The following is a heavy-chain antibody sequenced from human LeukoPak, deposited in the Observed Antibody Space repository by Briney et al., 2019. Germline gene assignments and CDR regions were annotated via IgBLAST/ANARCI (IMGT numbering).Heavy chain of an antibody. CDR3: ARVGGSYNGWFDP. Sequence: SETLSLTCAVYGGSFSGYYWTWIRQTPEKGLEWIGSIYYSGSTYYNPSLKSRVTISVDTSKNQFSLKLSSVTAADTAVYYCARVGGSYNGWFDPWGQGTLVTVSS. D-gene: IGHD1-26*01. CDR1: GGSFSGYY. CDR2: IYYSGST. J-gene: IGHJ5*02. V-gene: IGHV4-34*01.